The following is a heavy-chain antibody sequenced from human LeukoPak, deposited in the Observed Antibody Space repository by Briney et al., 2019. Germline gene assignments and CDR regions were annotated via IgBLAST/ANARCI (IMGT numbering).Heavy chain of an antibody. J-gene: IGHJ4*02. CDR2: IIPILGIA. V-gene: IGHV1-69*04. D-gene: IGHD6-25*01. CDR1: GGTFSSYA. CDR3: ARDISGLDY. Sequence: ASVKVSCKASGGTFSSYAISWVRQAPRQGLEWMGRIIPILGIANYAQKFQGRVTITADKSTSTAYMELSSLRSEDTAVYYCARDISGLDYWGQGTLVTVSS.